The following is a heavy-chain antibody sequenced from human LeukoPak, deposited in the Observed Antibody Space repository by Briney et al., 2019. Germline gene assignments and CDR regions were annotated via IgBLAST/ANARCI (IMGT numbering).Heavy chain of an antibody. V-gene: IGHV3-30-3*01. CDR3: ASRDGYKGGDFDY. Sequence: GRSLRLSCAASGFTFSSYAMHWVRQAPGKGLEWVAVISYDGSNKYYADSVKGRFTISRDNSKNTLYLQMNSLRAEDTAVYYCASRDGYKGGDFDYWGQGTLVTVSS. J-gene: IGHJ4*02. CDR1: GFTFSSYA. CDR2: ISYDGSNK. D-gene: IGHD5-24*01.